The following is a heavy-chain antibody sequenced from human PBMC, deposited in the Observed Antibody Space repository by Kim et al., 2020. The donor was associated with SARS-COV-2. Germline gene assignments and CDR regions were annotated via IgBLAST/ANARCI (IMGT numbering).Heavy chain of an antibody. Sequence: SETLSLTCTVSGGSINNYYWSWIRQPSGKGLEYVGYIFFWGTTNYNPSLNGRVTISVDTTKNQFSLNLRSVTAADTAKYYCARHGVVPLLRWGYDYWGPG. V-gene: IGHV4-59*08. CDR2: IFFWGTT. CDR1: GGSINNYY. CDR3: ARHGVVPLLRWGYDY. J-gene: IGHJ4*02. D-gene: IGHD3-16*01.